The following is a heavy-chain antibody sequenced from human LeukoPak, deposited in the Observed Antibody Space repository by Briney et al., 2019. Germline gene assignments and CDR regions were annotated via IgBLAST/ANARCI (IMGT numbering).Heavy chain of an antibody. CDR2: IYHSGGT. CDR1: GGSISSSTNW. D-gene: IGHD2-8*01. V-gene: IGHV4-4*02. Sequence: SETLSLTCAVSGGSISSSTNWWSWVRQPPGKGLEWIGEIYHSGGTNYNPSLKSRITISVDKSQNQFSLKVNSLTAADTAVYYCATNGYYCMDVWGKGTTVTVTS. J-gene: IGHJ6*03. CDR3: ATNGYYCMDV.